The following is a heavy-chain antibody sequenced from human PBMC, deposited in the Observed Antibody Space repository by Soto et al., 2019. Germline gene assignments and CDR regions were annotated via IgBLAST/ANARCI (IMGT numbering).Heavy chain of an antibody. CDR2: ISSDSDRM. CDR1: GFAFSNYM. V-gene: IGHV3-48*02. D-gene: IGHD5-18*01. J-gene: IGHJ4*02. CDR3: ARHLYVDTAMAQITSPFDY. Sequence: GGSLRLSCAASGFAFSNYMMIWVRQAPGKGLEWVSHISSDSDRMSYGESVKGRFTVSRDNAQKLLFLQMDSLRHEDTAVYYCARHLYVDTAMAQITSPFDYWGQGTLVTVSS.